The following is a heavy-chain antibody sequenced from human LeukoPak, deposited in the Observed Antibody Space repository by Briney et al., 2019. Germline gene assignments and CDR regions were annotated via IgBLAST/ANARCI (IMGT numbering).Heavy chain of an antibody. CDR1: GHSFTSYW. V-gene: IGHV5-51*01. CDR2: IYPGDSDT. D-gene: IGHD3-22*01. Sequence: GESLEISCKGSGHSFTSYWIGWVRQMPGKGLEWMGIIYPGDSDTRYSPSFQGQVTISADKSISTAYLRWSSLKASDTAMYYCARLAARYYDSSGYRHFDYWGQGTLVTVSS. CDR3: ARLAARYYDSSGYRHFDY. J-gene: IGHJ4*02.